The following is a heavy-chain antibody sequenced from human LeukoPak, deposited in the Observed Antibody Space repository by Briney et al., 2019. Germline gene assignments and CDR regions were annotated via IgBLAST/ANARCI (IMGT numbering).Heavy chain of an antibody. CDR2: ISSNGGST. Sequence: GGSLRLSCSASGFTFSSYAMHWVRQAPGKGLEYVSAISSNGGSTYYADSVKGRFTISRDNSKNTLYLQMSSLRAEDTAVYYCAKLSGGYAEDYWGQGTLVTVSS. D-gene: IGHD5-12*01. CDR1: GFTFSSYA. J-gene: IGHJ4*02. CDR3: AKLSGGYAEDY. V-gene: IGHV3-64D*09.